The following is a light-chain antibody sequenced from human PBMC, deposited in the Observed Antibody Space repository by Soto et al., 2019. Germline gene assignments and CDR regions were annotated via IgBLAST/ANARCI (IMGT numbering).Light chain of an antibody. CDR3: QQRGGWPLT. CDR2: DAS. Sequence: EIVLTQSPATLSLSPGERAALSCRASQGVGRFLAWYQQKPGQAPRLLIYDASNRATGIPARFSGSGSETDFTLAIDNLEPEGFAVYYCQQRGGWPLTFGGGTKVEIK. V-gene: IGKV3-11*01. J-gene: IGKJ4*01. CDR1: QGVGRF.